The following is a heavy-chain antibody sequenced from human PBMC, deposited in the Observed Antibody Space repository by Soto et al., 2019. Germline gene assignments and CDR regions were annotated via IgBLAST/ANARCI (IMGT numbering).Heavy chain of an antibody. J-gene: IGHJ3*02. CDR1: GFICSSYD. D-gene: IGHD2-8*02. V-gene: IGHV3-23*02. CDR2: ILVDGRT. Sequence: GGSLRLSCAASGFICSSYDMSWVRQAPGKGLEWVSTILVDGRTFYVDSVKGRFTISRDSSQNTVYLQMNSMTAGDTALYYCAKATATGGGAFDISGQGTMVTVS. CDR3: AKATATGGGAFDI.